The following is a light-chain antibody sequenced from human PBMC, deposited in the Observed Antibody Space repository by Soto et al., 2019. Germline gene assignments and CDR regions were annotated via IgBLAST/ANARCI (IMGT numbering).Light chain of an antibody. CDR1: QSVSSN. CDR2: GAS. Sequence: EIVMTQSPATLSVSPGERATLSCRASQSVSSNLAWYQQKPGQAPRLLIYGASTSATGIAARFSGSGSGTEFTLTISSLQSEDFAVYYCQQYNNWPRTFGQGTKVEIK. J-gene: IGKJ1*01. CDR3: QQYNNWPRT. V-gene: IGKV3-15*01.